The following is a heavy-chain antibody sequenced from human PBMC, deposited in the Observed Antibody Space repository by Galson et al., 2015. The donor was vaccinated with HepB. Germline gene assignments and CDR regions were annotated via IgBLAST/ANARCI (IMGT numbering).Heavy chain of an antibody. J-gene: IGHJ5*02. CDR2: ITNSGTTI. V-gene: IGHV3-11*01. CDR1: GFTFTDYY. Sequence: SLRLSCAASGFTFTDYYMSWIRQAPGKGLEWVSYITNSGTTIYFADSMKGRFTISRDNAKNSLYLHMSSLRAEDSAVYYCARDRSAWSTHDWFDPWGQGTLVTVSS. CDR3: ARDRSAWSTHDWFDP. D-gene: IGHD6-19*01.